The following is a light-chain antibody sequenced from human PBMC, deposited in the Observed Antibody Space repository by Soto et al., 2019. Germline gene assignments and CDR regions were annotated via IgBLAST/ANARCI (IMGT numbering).Light chain of an antibody. V-gene: IGKV1-9*01. J-gene: IGKJ5*01. CDR2: DVS. CDR1: QGISSY. CDR3: LQLNSYPIT. Sequence: DIQLTQSPSFLSASVGDRVTITCRASQGISSYLAWYQQKPGKAPKLLIYDVSTLQSGVPSRFSGSGSGTEFTLRISSLQPEDFGTYHCLQLNSYPITFGQGTRLEIK.